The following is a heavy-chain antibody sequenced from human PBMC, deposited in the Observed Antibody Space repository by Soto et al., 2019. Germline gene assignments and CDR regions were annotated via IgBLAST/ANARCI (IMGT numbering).Heavy chain of an antibody. CDR2: IVVGSGNT. CDR3: AALGASPFDY. V-gene: IGHV1-58*02. Sequence: GASVKVSCKASGYTFTNYGIHWVRQAPGQRLEWIGWIVVGSGNTNYAQKFQERVTITRDMSTSTAYMELSSLRSEDTAVYYCAALGASPFDYWGQGTLVTVSS. J-gene: IGHJ4*02. D-gene: IGHD1-26*01. CDR1: GYTFTNYG.